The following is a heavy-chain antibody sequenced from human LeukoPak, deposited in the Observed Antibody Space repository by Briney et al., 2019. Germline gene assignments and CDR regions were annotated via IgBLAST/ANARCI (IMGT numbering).Heavy chain of an antibody. CDR2: IIPIFGTA. J-gene: IGHJ4*02. CDR3: ARVGRLTGYYFFDY. CDR1: GGTFGSYA. Sequence: SVKVSCKASGGTFGSYAISWVRQAPGQGLEWMGGIIPIFGTANYAQKFQGRVTITADKSTSTAYMELRSLGSDETAVYYCARVGRLTGYYFFDYWGQGTLVTVSS. D-gene: IGHD3-9*01. V-gene: IGHV1-69*06.